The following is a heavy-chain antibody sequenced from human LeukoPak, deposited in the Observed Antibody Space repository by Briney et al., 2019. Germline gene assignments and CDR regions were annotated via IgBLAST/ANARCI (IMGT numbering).Heavy chain of an antibody. D-gene: IGHD7-27*01. CDR1: GFTFDDYA. V-gene: IGHV3-9*01. CDR3: AKYLLGYFDY. CDR2: ISWNSGSI. J-gene: IGHJ4*02. Sequence: PGRSLRLSCAASGFTFDDYAMPWVRQAPGKGLEWVSGISWNSGSIGYADSVKGRFTISRDNSKNTLYLQMNSLRAEDTAVYYCAKYLLGYFDYWGQGTLVTVSS.